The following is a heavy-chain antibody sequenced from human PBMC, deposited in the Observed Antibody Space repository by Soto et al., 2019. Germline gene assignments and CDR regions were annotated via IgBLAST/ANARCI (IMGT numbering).Heavy chain of an antibody. CDR3: AKSTLRNFDY. J-gene: IGHJ4*02. Sequence: GPLRLSCEGSDFTFRSYDMSWVRQAPGKGLEWVSAISGGGEATYYADSVKGRFTISRDNSRNTLYLQMDGLRVDDTAMYYCAKSTLRNFDYWGLGTLVTVSS. CDR1: DFTFRSYD. CDR2: ISGGGEAT. V-gene: IGHV3-23*01.